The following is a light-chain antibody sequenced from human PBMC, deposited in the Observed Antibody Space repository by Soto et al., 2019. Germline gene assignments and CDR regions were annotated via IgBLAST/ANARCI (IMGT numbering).Light chain of an antibody. CDR1: QSIDTW. CDR2: KAS. CDR3: QQYNSYSAAR. J-gene: IGKJ1*01. V-gene: IGKV1-5*03. Sequence: DIQMTQSPSTLSASVGDRVTITCRASQSIDTWLAWYQQKPGRVPTRLIYKASTLESGDPSRFSGSGAGTEFTLTISSLQPDDVGTYYCQQYNSYSAARFGQGTKVEIK.